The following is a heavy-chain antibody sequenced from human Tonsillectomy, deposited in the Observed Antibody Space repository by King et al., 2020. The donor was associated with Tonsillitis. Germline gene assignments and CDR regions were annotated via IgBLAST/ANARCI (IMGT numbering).Heavy chain of an antibody. D-gene: IGHD1-7*01. Sequence: QLQESGPGLVKPSQTLSLTCTVSGGSISSAAYHWTWIRQPAGKGLEYIGRIYTTWSTNCNPSLKGRVTLSVDTSKNQFSLKLSSVTAADTAVYFCARGQRQGGTTHYHMDVWGRGTTVTVSS. V-gene: IGHV4-61*02. CDR3: ARGQRQGGTTHYHMDV. CDR2: IYTTWST. J-gene: IGHJ6*03. CDR1: GGSISSAAYH.